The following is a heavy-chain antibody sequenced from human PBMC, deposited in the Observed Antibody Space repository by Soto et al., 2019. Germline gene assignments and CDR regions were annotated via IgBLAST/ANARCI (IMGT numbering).Heavy chain of an antibody. CDR1: GFTFSSYG. Sequence: GGSLRLSCAASGFTFSSYGMHWVRQAPGKGLEWVAVIWYDGSNKYYADSVKGRFTISRDNSKNTLYLQMNSLRAEDTAVYYCARDAPHNWNPWYMDVWGKGTTVTVSS. D-gene: IGHD1-20*01. CDR3: ARDAPHNWNPWYMDV. V-gene: IGHV3-33*01. J-gene: IGHJ6*03. CDR2: IWYDGSNK.